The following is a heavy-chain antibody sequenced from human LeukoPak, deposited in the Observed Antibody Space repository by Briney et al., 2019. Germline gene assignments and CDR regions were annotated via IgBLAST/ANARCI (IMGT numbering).Heavy chain of an antibody. CDR1: GFTFDDYA. CDR2: ISWNSGSI. CDR3: AKDAGWSPPYCFDY. D-gene: IGHD6-19*01. J-gene: IGHJ4*02. Sequence: GRSLRLSCAASGFTFDDYAMHWVRQAPGKGLEWVSGISWNSGSIGYADSVKGRFTISRDNAKNSLYLQMNSLRAEDTALYYCAKDAGWSPPYCFDYWGQGTLVTVSS. V-gene: IGHV3-9*01.